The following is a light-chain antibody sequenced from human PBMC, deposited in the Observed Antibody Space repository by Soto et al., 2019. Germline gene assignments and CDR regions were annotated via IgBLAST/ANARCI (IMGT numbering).Light chain of an antibody. Sequence: DIEMTQSPSTLSASVGDRATITVRASQSISSWLAWYQQKPGQAPKLLIYKASTLASGVPARFSGSGSGTEFTLTISSLQPEDFATYYCQQFNSYPITFGQGTRLEIK. CDR2: KAS. J-gene: IGKJ5*01. V-gene: IGKV1-5*03. CDR1: QSISSW. CDR3: QQFNSYPIT.